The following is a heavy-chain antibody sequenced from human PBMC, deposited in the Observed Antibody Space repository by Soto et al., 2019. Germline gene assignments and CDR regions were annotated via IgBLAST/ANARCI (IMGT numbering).Heavy chain of an antibody. CDR2: ISYDGGNK. V-gene: IGHV3-30-3*01. CDR1: NFVFSVYS. J-gene: IGHJ4*02. Sequence: QLVESGGGVVQPERSLKLSCTASNFVFSVYSLHWVRQAPGKGLEWAALISYDGGNKYYADSVKGRFTISRDNSKNTLYLQMNSLRREDTAVYYCARDKDQYDFWGGTLDSWGQGTLVTVSS. D-gene: IGHD3-3*01. CDR3: ARDKDQYDFWGGTLDS.